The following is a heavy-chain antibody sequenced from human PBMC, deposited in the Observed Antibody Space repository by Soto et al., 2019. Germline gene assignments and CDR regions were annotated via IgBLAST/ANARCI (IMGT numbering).Heavy chain of an antibody. CDR3: VTTGPTYNWNDRPYAFDI. J-gene: IGHJ3*02. V-gene: IGHV3-64D*08. CDR1: GFTFSSYA. Sequence: GGSLRLSCSASGFTFSSYAMHWVRQAPGKGLEYVSAISSNGGSTYYADSVKGRFTISRDNSKNTLYLQMSSLRAEDTAVYYCVTTGPTYNWNDRPYAFDIWGQGTMVTVSS. D-gene: IGHD1-1*01. CDR2: ISSNGGST.